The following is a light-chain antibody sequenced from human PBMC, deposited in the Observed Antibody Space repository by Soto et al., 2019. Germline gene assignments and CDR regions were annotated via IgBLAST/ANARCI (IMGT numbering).Light chain of an antibody. CDR2: GAS. CDR1: QTVNTK. J-gene: IGKJ1*01. V-gene: IGKV3-15*01. Sequence: EIVMTQSPATVSVSQGERASLSCRASQTVNTKMAWYQQKPGQGPRLLIYGASTRATGIPARFSGSGSGTEYTLTISSLQLEDLAVYWCQQYSNWPRTFGQGTKVDIK. CDR3: QQYSNWPRT.